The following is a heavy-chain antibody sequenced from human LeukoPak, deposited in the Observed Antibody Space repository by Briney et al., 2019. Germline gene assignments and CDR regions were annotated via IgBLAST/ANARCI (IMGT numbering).Heavy chain of an antibody. Sequence: GGSLRLSCEASGFSFSRYWMSWVRQAPGKGLEWVATINQDGSEKYYVDSVKGRFTISRDNAKNSLFLQMNSLRAEDTAVYYCARDRITDFWSGYYTNYFDYWGQGTLVTVSS. D-gene: IGHD3-3*01. CDR2: INQDGSEK. CDR3: ARDRITDFWSGYYTNYFDY. CDR1: GFSFSRYW. V-gene: IGHV3-7*01. J-gene: IGHJ4*02.